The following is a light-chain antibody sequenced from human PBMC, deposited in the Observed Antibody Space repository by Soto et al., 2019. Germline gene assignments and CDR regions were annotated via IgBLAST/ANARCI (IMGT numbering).Light chain of an antibody. V-gene: IGLV2-14*01. CDR1: SSDVGGYNY. Sequence: QSALTQPASVSGSPGQSITISCTGTSSDVGGYNYVSWYQQHPGKAPKLMIYDVSNRPSGVSNRFSGSKSGNPASLTISGLQAEDEADYYCSSYKSSSTLFGGGTKVTVL. CDR2: DVS. J-gene: IGLJ2*01. CDR3: SSYKSSSTL.